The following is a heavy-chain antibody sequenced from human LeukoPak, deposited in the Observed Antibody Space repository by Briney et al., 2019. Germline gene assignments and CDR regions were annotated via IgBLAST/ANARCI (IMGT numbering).Heavy chain of an antibody. J-gene: IGHJ5*02. V-gene: IGHV4-34*01. D-gene: IGHD3-3*01. CDR2: INHSGST. CDR1: GGSFSGYY. CDR3: ARGGITYYDFWSGYAHVRFDP. Sequence: PSETLSLTCAVYGGSFSGYYWSWIRQPPGKGLEWIGEINHSGSTNYNPSLKSRVTISVDTSKNQFSLKLSSVTAADTAVYYCARGGITYYDFWSGYAHVRFDPWGRGTLVTVSS.